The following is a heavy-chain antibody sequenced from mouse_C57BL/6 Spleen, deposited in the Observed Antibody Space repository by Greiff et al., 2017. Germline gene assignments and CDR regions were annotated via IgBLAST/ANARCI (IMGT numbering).Heavy chain of an antibody. J-gene: IGHJ4*01. Sequence: VQLQQSGAELVKPGASVKISCKASGYAFSSYWMNWVKQRPGQGLEWIGQIYPGDGDTNYNGKFQGKATLTADKSSSTAYLQLSSLTSEDAAVYFCARSGDGYYSYAMDYWGQGTSVTVSS. CDR2: IYPGDGDT. D-gene: IGHD2-3*01. CDR1: GYAFSSYW. V-gene: IGHV1-80*01. CDR3: ARSGDGYYSYAMDY.